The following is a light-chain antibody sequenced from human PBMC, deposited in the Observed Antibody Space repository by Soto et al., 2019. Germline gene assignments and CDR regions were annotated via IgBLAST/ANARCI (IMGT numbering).Light chain of an antibody. V-gene: IGKV3-20*01. Sequence: EIVLTQSPGTLSLSPGERATLSCRASQSVSSNYLAWYQQKPGQAPRLLIYGASSRATGIPDRFSGSGSGTDFTLTVSRLEPEDSAVFYCHQYANSPQTFGQGTRLEI. CDR1: QSVSSNY. J-gene: IGKJ2*01. CDR2: GAS. CDR3: HQYANSPQT.